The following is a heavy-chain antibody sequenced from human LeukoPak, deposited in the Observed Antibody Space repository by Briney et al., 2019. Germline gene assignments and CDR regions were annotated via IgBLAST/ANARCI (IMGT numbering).Heavy chain of an antibody. CDR1: GYTFTSYG. J-gene: IGHJ6*02. CDR2: IVVGSGNT. D-gene: IGHD4-23*01. Sequence: SVKVSCKASGYTFTSYGISWVRQARGQRLEWIGWIVVGSGNTNYAQKFQGRVTITADESTSTAYMELSSLRSEDTAVYYCARSTVVTRDYYYGMDVWGQGTTVTVSS. V-gene: IGHV1-58*02. CDR3: ARSTVVTRDYYYGMDV.